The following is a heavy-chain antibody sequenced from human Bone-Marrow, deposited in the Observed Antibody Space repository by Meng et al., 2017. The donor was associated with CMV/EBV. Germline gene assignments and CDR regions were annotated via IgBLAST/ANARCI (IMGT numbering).Heavy chain of an antibody. V-gene: IGHV1-18*01. CDR1: GYTFTSYG. D-gene: IGHD1-26*01. CDR3: AADHSGSSGY. CDR2: ISAYNGNT. Sequence: ASVKVSCKASGYTFTSYGISWVRQAPGQGLEWMGWISAYNGNTNYAQKLQGRVTITRDMSTSTAYMELSSLRSEDTAVYYCAADHSGSSGYWGQGTLVTVSS. J-gene: IGHJ4*02.